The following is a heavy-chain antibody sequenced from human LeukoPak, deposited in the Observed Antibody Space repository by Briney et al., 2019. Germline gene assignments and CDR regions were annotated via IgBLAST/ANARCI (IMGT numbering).Heavy chain of an antibody. CDR1: GGSFSGYY. V-gene: IGHV4-34*01. J-gene: IGHJ4*02. CDR3: ARRNIVVVPARYFDY. D-gene: IGHD2-2*01. Sequence: SETLSLTCAVYGGSFSGYYWSWIRQPPGKGLEWIGEINHSGSTNYNPSLKSRVTISVDTSKNQFSLKLSSVTAADTAVYYCARRNIVVVPARYFDYWGQGTLVTVSS. CDR2: INHSGST.